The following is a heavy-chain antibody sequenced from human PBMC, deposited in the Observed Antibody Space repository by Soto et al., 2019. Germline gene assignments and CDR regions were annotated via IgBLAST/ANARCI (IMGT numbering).Heavy chain of an antibody. Sequence: GGSLRLPCAASGFTFSSYWMHWVRQARGKGLVWVSRINSDGISTSYAASVKGRFTISRDNAKNTLYLLMNSLRAEDTAVYYCAREERGYCSSTSCSFGYWGQGALVTVSS. J-gene: IGHJ4*02. CDR2: INSDGIST. CDR3: AREERGYCSSTSCSFGY. D-gene: IGHD2-2*01. CDR1: GFTFSSYW. V-gene: IGHV3-74*01.